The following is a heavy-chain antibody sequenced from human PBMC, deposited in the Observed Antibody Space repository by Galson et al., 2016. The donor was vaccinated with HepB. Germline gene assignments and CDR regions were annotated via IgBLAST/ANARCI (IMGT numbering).Heavy chain of an antibody. CDR2: IWNDGSYK. J-gene: IGHJ4*02. CDR1: GFTFSSFG. D-gene: IGHD6-19*01. V-gene: IGHV3-33*08. Sequence: SLRLSCAASGFTFSSFGMQWVRQAPGKGLEWVALIWNDGSYKNYADSVKGRLTISRDNSKNALSLQMNSLRAEDTAVYYCAREGTNIAVAATAFDYWGQGTLVTVSS. CDR3: AREGTNIAVAATAFDY.